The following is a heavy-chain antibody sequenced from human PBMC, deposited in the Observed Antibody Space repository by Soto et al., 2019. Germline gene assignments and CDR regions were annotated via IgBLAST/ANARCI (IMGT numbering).Heavy chain of an antibody. CDR3: TTAPPRWSGDN. CDR2: IKSKTDGGTT. CDR1: GFTFSNAW. V-gene: IGHV3-15*07. Sequence: EVQLVESGGGLVKPGGSLRLSCAASGFTFSNAWMNWVRQAPGKGLEWVGRIKSKTDGGTTDYAATVKGRFTISRDDSKNTLYLQMNSLKTADTAVYYCTTAPPRWSGDNWGQGTLVTVSS. J-gene: IGHJ4*02. D-gene: IGHD2-15*01.